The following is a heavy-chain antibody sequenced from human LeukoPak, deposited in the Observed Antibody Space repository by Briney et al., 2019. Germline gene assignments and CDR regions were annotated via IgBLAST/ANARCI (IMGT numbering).Heavy chain of an antibody. J-gene: IGHJ4*02. CDR1: GFTFDDYG. CDR2: INWNGGST. Sequence: GGSLRLSCAASGFTFDDYGMSWVRQAPGKGLEWVSGINWNGGSTGYADSVKGRYTISRDNAKNSLYLQMNSLRAGDTALYYCARERTYYYDSNPDYFDYWGQGTLVTVSS. D-gene: IGHD3-22*01. V-gene: IGHV3-20*04. CDR3: ARERTYYYDSNPDYFDY.